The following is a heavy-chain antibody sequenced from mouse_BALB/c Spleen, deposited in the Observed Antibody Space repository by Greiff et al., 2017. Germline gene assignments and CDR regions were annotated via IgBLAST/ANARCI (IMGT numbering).Heavy chain of an antibody. CDR3: ARGDYYGSSPDY. CDR2: ISSGSSTI. J-gene: IGHJ2*01. CDR1: GFTFSSFG. Sequence: EVQRVESGGGLVQPGGSRKLSCAASGFTFSSFGMHWVRQAPEKGLEWVAYISSGSSTIYYADTVKGRFTISRDNPKNTLFLQMTSLRSEDTAMYYCARGDYYGSSPDYWGQGTTLTVSS. D-gene: IGHD1-1*01. V-gene: IGHV5-17*02.